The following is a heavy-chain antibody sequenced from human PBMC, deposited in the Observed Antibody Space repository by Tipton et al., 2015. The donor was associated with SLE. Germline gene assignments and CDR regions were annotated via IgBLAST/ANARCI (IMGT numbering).Heavy chain of an antibody. CDR2: IYTSGST. V-gene: IGHV4-4*08. CDR3: ASGGYGSGSHYLGGWFDP. CDR1: GGSISSYS. J-gene: IGHJ5*02. D-gene: IGHD3-10*01. Sequence: TLSLTCTVSGGSISSYSWSWIRQPPGKGLEWIGYIYTSGSTNYNPSLKSRVTISADTSKNQFSLKLSSVTAADTAVYYCASGGYGSGSHYLGGWFDPWGRGTLVTVSS.